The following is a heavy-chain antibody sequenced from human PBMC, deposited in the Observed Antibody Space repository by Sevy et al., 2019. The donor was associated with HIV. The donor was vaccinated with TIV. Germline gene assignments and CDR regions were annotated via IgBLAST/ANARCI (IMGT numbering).Heavy chain of an antibody. D-gene: IGHD2-8*01. V-gene: IGHV3-23*01. CDR2: LSFGCGKI. Sequence: GGSLRLSCAASGFAFYEYSMSWIRQAPGKGLEWVATLSFGCGKINYADSVKGRFTIYRDNSKNSFHLQMDNLGVEDTALYYCAREGCSRPHDYWGQGTRVTVSS. CDR3: AREGCSRPHDY. CDR1: GFAFYEYS. J-gene: IGHJ4*02.